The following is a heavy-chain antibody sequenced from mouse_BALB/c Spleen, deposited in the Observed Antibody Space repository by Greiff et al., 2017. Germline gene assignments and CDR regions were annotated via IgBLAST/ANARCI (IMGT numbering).Heavy chain of an antibody. V-gene: IGHV5-6*01. J-gene: IGHJ2*01. Sequence: EVQRVESGGDLVKPGGSLKLSCAASGFTFSSYGMSWVRQTPDKRLEWVATIRSGGSYPYYPDSVKGRFTISRDNAKNTLYLQMSSLKSEDTAMYYCARGGTSRNFDYWGQGTTLTVSS. CDR2: IRSGGSYP. CDR3: ARGGTSRNFDY. D-gene: IGHD4-1*01. CDR1: GFTFSSYG.